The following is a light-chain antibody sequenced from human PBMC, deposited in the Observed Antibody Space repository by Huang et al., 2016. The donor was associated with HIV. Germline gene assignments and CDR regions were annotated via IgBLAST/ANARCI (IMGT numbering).Light chain of an antibody. V-gene: IGKV1-12*01. CDR3: QQANSFPV. CDR2: AAS. J-gene: IGKJ1*01. CDR1: QGIGTW. Sequence: DIQMTQSPSSVSASVGDRVTITCRASQGIGTWLAWYQQKPGKAPNLLIYAASSLQSGVPLRFSGRGSGTDFTLSISSLQPEDFATYYCQQANSFPVFGQGTKVEIK.